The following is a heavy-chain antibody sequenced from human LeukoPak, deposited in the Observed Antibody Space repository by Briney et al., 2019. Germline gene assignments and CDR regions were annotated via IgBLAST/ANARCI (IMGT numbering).Heavy chain of an antibody. Sequence: ASVKVSCKASGGTFSSYAISWVRQAPGQGLEWMGGIIPTFGTANYAQKFQGRVTITADESTSTAYMELSSLRSEDTAVYYCARAAAGTSWFDPWGQGTLVTVSS. CDR2: IIPTFGTA. D-gene: IGHD6-13*01. CDR3: ARAAAGTSWFDP. CDR1: GGTFSSYA. J-gene: IGHJ5*02. V-gene: IGHV1-69*13.